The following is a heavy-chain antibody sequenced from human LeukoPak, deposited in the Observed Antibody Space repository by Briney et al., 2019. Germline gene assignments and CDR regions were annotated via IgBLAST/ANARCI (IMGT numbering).Heavy chain of an antibody. CDR2: IYPGDSDT. Sequence: GESLKISCKGSGYSFTSYWIGWVRQMPGKGLEWVGIIYPGDSDTRYSPSFQGQVTISADKSISTAYLQWSSLKASDTAMYYCARQSMVRGAPRYFDYWGQGTLVTVSS. J-gene: IGHJ4*02. V-gene: IGHV5-51*01. CDR1: GYSFTSYW. D-gene: IGHD3-10*01. CDR3: ARQSMVRGAPRYFDY.